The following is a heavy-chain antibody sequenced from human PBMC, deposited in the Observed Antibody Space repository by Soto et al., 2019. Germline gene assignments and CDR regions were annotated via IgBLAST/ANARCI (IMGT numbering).Heavy chain of an antibody. V-gene: IGHV3-11*06. J-gene: IGHJ4*02. CDR3: ARSGDNYNRLDY. Sequence: PGGSLRLSCEGSGFTFSDYYISWIRQAPGKGLEWISYSSNSGTFSRYADSVKGRFSLSRDNTKNLLYLQMNSLRAEDTAVYCCARSGDNYNRLDYWGQGTPVTVSS. CDR2: SSNSGTFS. D-gene: IGHD1-1*01. CDR1: GFTFSDYY.